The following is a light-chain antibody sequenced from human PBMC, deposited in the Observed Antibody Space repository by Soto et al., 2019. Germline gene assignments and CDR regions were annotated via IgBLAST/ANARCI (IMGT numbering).Light chain of an antibody. CDR1: NIRSKS. Sequence: SYELTQSPSVSVAPGQTATITCGGDNIRSKSVHWYQQKPGQAPVLVIYFDSDRRSGIPERFSGSKSRNTATLTISRVEAGDEADYYWQVWDPRTDHGIFGGGTKLTVL. CDR3: QVWDPRTDHGI. V-gene: IGLV3-21*04. J-gene: IGLJ2*01. CDR2: FDS.